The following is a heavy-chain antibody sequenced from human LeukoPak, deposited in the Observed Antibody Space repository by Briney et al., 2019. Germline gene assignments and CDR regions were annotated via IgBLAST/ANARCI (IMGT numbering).Heavy chain of an antibody. J-gene: IGHJ5*02. CDR2: IWYDGSHQ. D-gene: IGHD3-10*01. V-gene: IGHV3-33*01. CDR1: GFSFSTYG. CDR3: ARDLGLKYGSGTYTFDP. Sequence: GGSLGLSCAASGFSFSTYGMHWVRQAPGKGPEWVAVIWYDGSHQYYTDSVKGRFTISRDMSTNTLHLQMNSLRVDDTALYYCARDLGLKYGSGTYTFDPWGQGTLVIVS.